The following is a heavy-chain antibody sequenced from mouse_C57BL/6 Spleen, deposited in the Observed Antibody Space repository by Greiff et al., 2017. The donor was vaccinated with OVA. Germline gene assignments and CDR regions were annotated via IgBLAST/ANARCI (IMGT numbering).Heavy chain of an antibody. CDR1: GYTFTSYG. CDR3: ARFVGGDYGSRVWYFDV. CDR2: IYPRSGNT. D-gene: IGHD1-1*01. J-gene: IGHJ1*03. V-gene: IGHV1-81*01. Sequence: QVQLKESGAELVRPGASVKLSCKASGYTFTSYGISWVKQRTGQGLEWIGEIYPRSGNTYYNEKFKGKATLTADKSSSTAYMELRSLTSEDSAVYFCARFVGGDYGSRVWYFDVWGTGTTVTVSS.